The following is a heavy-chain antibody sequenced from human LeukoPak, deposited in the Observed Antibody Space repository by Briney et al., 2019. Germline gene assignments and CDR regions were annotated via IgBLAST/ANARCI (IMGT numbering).Heavy chain of an antibody. CDR2: IGAGGTNT. CDR1: GFTFSSYA. Sequence: GGSLRLSCAASGFTFSSYAMTWLRQAPGKGLEWVASIGAGGTNTYYADSVAGRFTISRDNAKNTLYLQMNSLRAEDTAVYYCARGNYYGMDVWGQGTTVTVSS. V-gene: IGHV3-23*01. J-gene: IGHJ6*02. CDR3: ARGNYYGMDV.